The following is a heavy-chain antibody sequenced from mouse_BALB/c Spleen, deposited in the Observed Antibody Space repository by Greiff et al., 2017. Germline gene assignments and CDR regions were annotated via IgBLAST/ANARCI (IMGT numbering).Heavy chain of an antibody. Sequence: EVQVVESGGGLVKPGGSLKLSCAASGFTFSSYAMSWVRQTPEKRLEWVATISSGGSYTYYPDSVKGRFTISRDNAKNTLYLQMSSLRSEDTAMYYCAREVHNYFDYWGQGTTLTVSS. J-gene: IGHJ2*01. CDR3: AREVHNYFDY. CDR1: GFTFSSYA. V-gene: IGHV5-9-3*01. D-gene: IGHD2-14*01. CDR2: ISSGGSYT.